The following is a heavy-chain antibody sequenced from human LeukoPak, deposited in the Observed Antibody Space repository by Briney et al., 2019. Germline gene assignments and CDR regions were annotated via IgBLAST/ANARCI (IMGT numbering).Heavy chain of an antibody. V-gene: IGHV4-30-2*01. CDR2: IYHSGST. J-gene: IGHJ4*02. CDR1: GGSISSGGYS. Sequence: SETLSLTCAVSGGSISSGGYSWSWIRQPPGKGLEWIGYIYHSGSTYYNPSLKSRVTISVDKSKNQFSLRLSSVTAADTAMYFCAREGLVTTGGGDWGQGTLVIVSS. D-gene: IGHD4-17*01. CDR3: AREGLVTTGGGD.